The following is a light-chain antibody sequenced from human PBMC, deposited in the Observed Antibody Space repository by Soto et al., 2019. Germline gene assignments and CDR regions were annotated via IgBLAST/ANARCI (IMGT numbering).Light chain of an antibody. Sequence: DIQMTQSPSSLSASVGDRVIITCRASQGIGVDLGWYQQKPGKAPKRLIYAASSLQSGVPSRFSGSGSGTDFTLTISSLQPDDFASYYCLQHNTYPWTFGPGTKVEVK. V-gene: IGKV1-17*01. CDR3: LQHNTYPWT. CDR1: QGIGVD. J-gene: IGKJ1*01. CDR2: AAS.